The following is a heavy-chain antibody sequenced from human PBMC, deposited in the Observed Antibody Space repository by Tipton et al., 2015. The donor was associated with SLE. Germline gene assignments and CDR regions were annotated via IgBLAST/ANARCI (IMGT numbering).Heavy chain of an antibody. J-gene: IGHJ5*02. CDR2: IYYSGST. Sequence: GLVKPSETLSLTCTVSGGSISSHYWSWIRQPPGKGLEWIGYIYYSGSTNYNPSLKSRVTISVDTSKNQFSLKLSSVTAADTAVYYCARPHNWFDPWGQGTLVTVSS. CDR3: ARPHNWFDP. CDR1: GGSISSHY. V-gene: IGHV4-59*11.